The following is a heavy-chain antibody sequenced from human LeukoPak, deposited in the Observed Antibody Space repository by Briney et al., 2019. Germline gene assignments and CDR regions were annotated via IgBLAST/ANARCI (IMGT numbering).Heavy chain of an antibody. V-gene: IGHV4-30-4*01. CDR2: IYYSGST. D-gene: IGHD4-17*01. Sequence: SQTLSLTCTVSGGSISSGDYYWSWIRQPPGKGLEWIGYIYYSGSTYYNPSLQSRVIVSVDTSKNQFSLKLTSVTAADTAVYYCARALYSMTTVTTEYWFDYWGQGTLVTVSS. CDR1: GGSISSGDYY. J-gene: IGHJ4*02. CDR3: ARALYSMTTVTTEYWFDY.